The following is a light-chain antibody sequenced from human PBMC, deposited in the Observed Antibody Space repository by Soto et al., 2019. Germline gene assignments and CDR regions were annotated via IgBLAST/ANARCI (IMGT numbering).Light chain of an antibody. CDR1: QSVRIY. CDR3: PEYSKGILRK. CDR2: GAS. V-gene: IGKV3-15*01. J-gene: IGKJ1*01. Sequence: IVLSHSLSILAPSATDLASFSWPASQSVRIYVAWYQQKNGQAPRLLVYGASTRASGIQDRFSGSGSGTEFTPTISSLQSEDFAVYYFPEYSKGILRKFGPRSKLDIK.